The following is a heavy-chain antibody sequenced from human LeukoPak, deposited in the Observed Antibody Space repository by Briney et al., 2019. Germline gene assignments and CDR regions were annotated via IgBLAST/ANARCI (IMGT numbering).Heavy chain of an antibody. CDR2: IKQDGSEK. J-gene: IGHJ4*02. D-gene: IGHD3-22*01. CDR3: ARRRYYYDSSGYYYQTYYFDY. CDR1: GFTFSNYW. Sequence: PGGSLRLSCAASGFTFSNYWMSWVRQAPGKGLEWVANIKQDGSEKYYVDSVKGRFTISRDNAKNSLYLQMNSLRAEDTAVYYCARRRYYYDSSGYYYQTYYFDYWGQGTLVTVSS. V-gene: IGHV3-7*01.